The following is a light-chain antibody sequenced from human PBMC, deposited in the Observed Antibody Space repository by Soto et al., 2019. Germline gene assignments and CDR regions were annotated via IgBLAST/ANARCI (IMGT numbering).Light chain of an antibody. CDR3: QHRAGWPPALT. CDR2: DAS. J-gene: IGKJ4*01. Sequence: EIVLTQSPATLSLSPGERVTLSCRASQSVSNYLAWYQQKPGQAPRLLIYDASNRATGIPARFSGSGSGTDFTLTISSLEPEDFAVYFCQHRAGWPPALTFGGGTKVEIK. CDR1: QSVSNY. V-gene: IGKV3-11*01.